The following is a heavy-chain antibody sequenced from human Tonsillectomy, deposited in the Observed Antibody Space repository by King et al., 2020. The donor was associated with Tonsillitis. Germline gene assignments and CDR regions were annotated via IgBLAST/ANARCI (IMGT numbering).Heavy chain of an antibody. CDR2: ISYDGSNK. CDR3: ARGEGWELLPHAFDI. D-gene: IGHD1-26*01. V-gene: IGHV3-30*01. J-gene: IGHJ3*02. CDR1: GFTFNSYP. Sequence: VQLVESGGGVVQPGRSLRLSCAASGFTFNSYPMHWVRQAPGKGLEWVAVISYDGSNKYYADSVKGRFTISRDNSKDTLGLQMNSLRADDTAVYYCARGEGWELLPHAFDICGQGTMVTVSS.